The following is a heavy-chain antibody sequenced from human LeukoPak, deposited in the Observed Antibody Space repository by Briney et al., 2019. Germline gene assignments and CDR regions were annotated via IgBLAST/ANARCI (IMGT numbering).Heavy chain of an antibody. J-gene: IGHJ3*02. CDR1: GFTFDDYA. CDR2: ISWNSGTI. Sequence: PGGSLRLSCAASGFTFDDYAMHWVRQAPGKGLEWVSGISWNSGTIGYADSVKGRFTISRDNAKNSLYLQMNSLRAEDTALYYCVRDTAYAFDMWGQGTMVTVSS. V-gene: IGHV3-9*01. CDR3: VRDTAYAFDM.